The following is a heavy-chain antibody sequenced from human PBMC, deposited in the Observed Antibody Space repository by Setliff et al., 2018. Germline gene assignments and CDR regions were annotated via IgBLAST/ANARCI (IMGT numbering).Heavy chain of an antibody. D-gene: IGHD2-8*01. Sequence: ASVKVSCKASGYTFTRYYMYWVRQAPGQGLEWMGIINVSGGSASYAEKFQGRLFMTTDTSTNTAYMELRNLTSDDTAVYFCERLVRYCTRVTCQRSSDGDFWGQGTPVTVSS. CDR2: INVSGGSA. J-gene: IGHJ4*02. V-gene: IGHV1-46*01. CDR1: GYTFTRYY. CDR3: ERLVRYCTRVTCQRSSDGDF.